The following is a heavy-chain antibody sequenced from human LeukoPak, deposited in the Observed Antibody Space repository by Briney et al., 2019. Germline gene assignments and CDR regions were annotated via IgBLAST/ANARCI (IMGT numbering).Heavy chain of an antibody. CDR3: AKAGTTRSPFDH. CDR2: ISSSSSYI. D-gene: IGHD1-14*01. V-gene: IGHV3-21*01. J-gene: IGHJ4*01. CDR1: GFTFSSYS. Sequence: PGGSLRLSCAASGFTFSSYSMNWVRQAPGKGLEWVSSISSSSSYIYYADSVKGRFTISRDNAKNSLYLQMNSLRAEDTAVYYRAKAGTTRSPFDHWGQGTLVNGPS.